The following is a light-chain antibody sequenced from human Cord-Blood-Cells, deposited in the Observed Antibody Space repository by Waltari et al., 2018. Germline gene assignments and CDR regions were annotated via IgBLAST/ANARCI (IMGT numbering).Light chain of an antibody. Sequence: SSELTQDPAVSVALGQTVRITCQGDSLRSYYASWYQQKPGQAPVLVIYGKNHRPSGIPDRFSGSSSGNTASLTITGAQAEDEADYYCNSRDSSGNVVFGGGTKLTVL. CDR1: SLRSYY. J-gene: IGLJ2*01. CDR3: NSRDSSGNVV. CDR2: GKN. V-gene: IGLV3-19*01.